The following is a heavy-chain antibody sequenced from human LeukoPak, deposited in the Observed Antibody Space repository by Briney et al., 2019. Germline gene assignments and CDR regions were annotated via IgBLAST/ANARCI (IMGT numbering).Heavy chain of an antibody. Sequence: GGSLRLSCAASGVTFSDYYMSWIRQAPGKGLEWVSASSGSGGGTYYANSVKARCTISRDNSKNTLYLQMNSLRAEDTAVYYCAPDVGSHAGYFDYWGQGALVTVSS. CDR3: APDVGSHAGYFDY. CDR1: GVTFSDYY. D-gene: IGHD1-26*01. V-gene: IGHV3-23*01. J-gene: IGHJ4*02. CDR2: SSGSGGGT.